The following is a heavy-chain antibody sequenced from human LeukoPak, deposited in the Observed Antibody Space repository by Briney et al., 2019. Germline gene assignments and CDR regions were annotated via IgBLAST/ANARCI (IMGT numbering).Heavy chain of an antibody. D-gene: IGHD3-10*01. V-gene: IGHV4-39*07. J-gene: IGHJ5*02. CDR1: GGSISSSSYY. Sequence: SETLSLTCVVSGGSISSSSYYWGWIRQPPGKGLEWIGNIYYSGSTYYNPSLKSRVTISVGTSKNQFSLKLSSVTAADTAVYYCARVYAGYGSGSYWRNNWFDPWGQGTLVTVSS. CDR3: ARVYAGYGSGSYWRNNWFDP. CDR2: IYYSGST.